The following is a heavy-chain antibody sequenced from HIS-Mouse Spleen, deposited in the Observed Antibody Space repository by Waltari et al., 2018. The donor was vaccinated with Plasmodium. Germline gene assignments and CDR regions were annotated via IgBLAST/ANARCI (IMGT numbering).Heavy chain of an antibody. Sequence: QVQLVESGGGVVQPGRSLRLSCAASGFTFSSYGMHWVRQAPGKGLEGVAGKWYDGSNKYYADSVKGRFTISRDNSKNTLYLQMNSLRAEDTAVYYCAKVAQGTRDAFDIWGQGTMVTVSS. CDR3: AKVAQGTRDAFDI. V-gene: IGHV3-33*06. CDR2: KWYDGSNK. CDR1: GFTFSSYG. J-gene: IGHJ3*02. D-gene: IGHD2-8*01.